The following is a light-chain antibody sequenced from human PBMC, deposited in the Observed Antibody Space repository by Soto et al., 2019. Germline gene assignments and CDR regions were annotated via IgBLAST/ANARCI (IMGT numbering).Light chain of an antibody. CDR3: QQYGSSPTWT. CDR1: QSFSSSY. Sequence: EIVLTQSPGTLSLSPGERATLSCRASQSFSSSYLAWYQQKPGQAPRLLIYGASSRATGIPDRFSGSGSGTDFTLTINRLETEDFAVYYCQQYGSSPTWTFGQGTKVEIK. J-gene: IGKJ1*01. V-gene: IGKV3-20*01. CDR2: GAS.